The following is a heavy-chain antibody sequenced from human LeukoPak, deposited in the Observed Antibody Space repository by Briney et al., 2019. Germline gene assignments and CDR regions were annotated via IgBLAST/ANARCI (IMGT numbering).Heavy chain of an antibody. D-gene: IGHD6-19*01. CDR1: GGSMSGYY. Sequence: SETLSLTCTVSGGSMSGYYWSWIRQPPGKGLEWIGYIYYSGSTNYNPSLKSRVTISVDTSKNQFSLKLSSVTAADTAVYYCARDPYSSGWYWYFDLWGRGTLVTVSS. CDR2: IYYSGST. J-gene: IGHJ2*01. V-gene: IGHV4-59*01. CDR3: ARDPYSSGWYWYFDL.